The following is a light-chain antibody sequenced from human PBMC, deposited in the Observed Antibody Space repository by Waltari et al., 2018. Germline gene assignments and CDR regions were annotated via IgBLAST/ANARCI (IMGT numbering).Light chain of an antibody. V-gene: IGLV3-25*03. Sequence: SYELTQPPSVSVSPGQTARITCSGDALPKQYAYWYQQKPGQAPVLVIYKDSERPSGIPERFSGSSSGTTVTLTISGVQAEDEADYYCQSADSSDLWVFGGGTKLTVL. CDR3: QSADSSDLWV. J-gene: IGLJ3*02. CDR2: KDS. CDR1: ALPKQY.